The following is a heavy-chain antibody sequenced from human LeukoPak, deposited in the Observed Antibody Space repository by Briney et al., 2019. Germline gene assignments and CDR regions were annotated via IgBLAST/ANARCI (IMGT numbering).Heavy chain of an antibody. Sequence: ASVKVSCKASGHIFTTYAVSWVRQAPGQGLVLMGWIDAYNGNTNYEQKFQGRVTMTTDTSTSTAYMELRSLRSDDTAVYYCARDPSGSYDFDYWGQGTLVTVSS. CDR2: IDAYNGNT. CDR1: GHIFTTYA. D-gene: IGHD1-26*01. CDR3: ARDPSGSYDFDY. V-gene: IGHV1-18*01. J-gene: IGHJ4*02.